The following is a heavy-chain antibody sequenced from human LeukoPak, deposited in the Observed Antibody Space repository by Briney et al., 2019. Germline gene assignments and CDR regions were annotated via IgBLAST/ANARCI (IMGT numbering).Heavy chain of an antibody. CDR2: MNPNSGNT. CDR3: ARGKRKYSGSYYHFDY. Sequence: ASVKVSCKASGYTFTSYDINWVRQATGQGLEWMGWMNPNSGNTGYAQKFQSRVTITRNTSISTAYMELSSLRSEDTAVYYCARGKRKYSGSYYHFDYWGQGTLVTVSS. J-gene: IGHJ4*02. V-gene: IGHV1-8*03. CDR1: GYTFTSYD. D-gene: IGHD1-26*01.